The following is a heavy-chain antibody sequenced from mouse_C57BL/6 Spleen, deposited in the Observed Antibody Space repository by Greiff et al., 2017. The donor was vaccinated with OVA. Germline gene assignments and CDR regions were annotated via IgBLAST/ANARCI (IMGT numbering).Heavy chain of an antibody. D-gene: IGHD2-3*01. V-gene: IGHV7-3*01. CDR3: ARYRGWSGNYFDY. CDR2: IRNKANGYTT. Sequence: EVKLVESGGGLVQPGGSLSLSCAASGFTFTDYYMSWVRQPPGKALEWLGFIRNKANGYTTEYSASVKGRFTISRDNSQSILYLQMNALRAEDSATYYCARYRGWSGNYFDYWGQGTTLTVSS. CDR1: GFTFTDYY. J-gene: IGHJ2*01.